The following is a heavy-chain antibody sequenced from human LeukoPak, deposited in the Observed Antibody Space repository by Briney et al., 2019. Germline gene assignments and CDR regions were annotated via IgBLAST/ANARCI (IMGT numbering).Heavy chain of an antibody. D-gene: IGHD3-22*01. CDR2: IGTYGGDT. Sequence: ASVKVSCKATSRISWVRQAPGQGLEWMGWIGTYGGDTYYAQKFQGGITVTTDTSTSTVYMELRNLRSDDTAVYYCARDLWNFYDDSGYNRDFDSWGQGTLVTVSS. CDR3: ARDLWNFYDDSGYNRDFDS. J-gene: IGHJ5*01. CDR1: TSR. V-gene: IGHV1-18*01.